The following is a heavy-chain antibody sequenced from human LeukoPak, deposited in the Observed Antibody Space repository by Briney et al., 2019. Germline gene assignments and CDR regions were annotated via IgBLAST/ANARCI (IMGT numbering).Heavy chain of an antibody. CDR2: ISSSGSTI. V-gene: IGHV3-48*03. D-gene: IGHD3-10*01. J-gene: IGHJ6*03. CDR3: ARDGSGSSYMDV. CDR1: GFTFSSYE. Sequence: GGSLRLSCAASGFTFSSYEMNWVRQAPGKGREGVSYISSSGSTIYYADSVKGRFTISRDNAKNSLYLQMNSLRAEDTAVYYCARDGSGSSYMDVWGKGTTVTVSS.